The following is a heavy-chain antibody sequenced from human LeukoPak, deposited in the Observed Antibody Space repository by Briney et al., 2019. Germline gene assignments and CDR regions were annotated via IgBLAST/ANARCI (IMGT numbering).Heavy chain of an antibody. D-gene: IGHD6-19*01. CDR1: GFTVSSNY. CDR3: ARAPPYSSGWYDY. CDR2: IYSGGST. Sequence: GGSLRLSCAASGFTVSSNYMSWVRQAPGKGLEWVSVIYSGGSTYYADSVKGRFTISRDNSKNTLYLQMNSLRAEDTAVYYCARAPPYSSGWYDYWGQGTLVTVSS. V-gene: IGHV3-66*01. J-gene: IGHJ4*02.